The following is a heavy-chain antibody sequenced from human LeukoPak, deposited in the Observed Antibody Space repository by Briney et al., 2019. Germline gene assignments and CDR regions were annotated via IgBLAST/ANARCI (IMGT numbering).Heavy chain of an antibody. D-gene: IGHD3-9*01. Sequence: SETLSLTCTVSGGSISSSSYYWGWIRQPPGKGLEWIGSIYHSGSTYYNPSLKSRVTISVDTSKNQFSLKLSSVTAADTAVYYCARQLRNYDILTGYSYYFDYWGQGTLVTVSS. CDR1: GGSISSSSYY. J-gene: IGHJ4*02. CDR2: IYHSGST. CDR3: ARQLRNYDILTGYSYYFDY. V-gene: IGHV4-39*01.